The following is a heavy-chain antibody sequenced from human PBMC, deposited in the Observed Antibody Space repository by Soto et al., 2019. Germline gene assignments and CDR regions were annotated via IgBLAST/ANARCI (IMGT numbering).Heavy chain of an antibody. CDR3: ARRYTGYDF. Sequence: GESLKISCKASGYSFASYRISWVRQVPGKGLEWMANIDPTDSSTNYSPSFQGHVTISADKSITTAYLQWSSLRASDTAIYYCARRYTGYDFWGQGTLVTVSS. CDR2: IDPTDSST. D-gene: IGHD5-18*01. J-gene: IGHJ4*02. V-gene: IGHV5-10-1*01. CDR1: GYSFASYR.